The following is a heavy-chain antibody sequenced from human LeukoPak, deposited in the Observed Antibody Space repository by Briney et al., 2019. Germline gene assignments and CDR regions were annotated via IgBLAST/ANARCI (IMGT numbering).Heavy chain of an antibody. CDR3: AKENLGEVGTYFDY. J-gene: IGHJ4*02. Sequence: GGSLRLSCAASGFTFDDYAMHWVRQAPGKGLEWVSGISWNSGSIGYADSVKGRFTISRDNAKNSLYLQMNSLRAEDTALYYCAKENLGEVGTYFDYWGQGTLVTVSS. D-gene: IGHD1-26*01. CDR1: GFTFDDYA. CDR2: ISWNSGSI. V-gene: IGHV3-9*01.